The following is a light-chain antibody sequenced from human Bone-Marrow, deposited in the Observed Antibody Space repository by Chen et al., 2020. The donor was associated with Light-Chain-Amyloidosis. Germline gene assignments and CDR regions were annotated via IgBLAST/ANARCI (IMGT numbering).Light chain of an antibody. CDR3: QSADSSGTYEVI. CDR1: DLPTKY. CDR2: RDT. J-gene: IGLJ2*01. Sequence: SYELTPPPSVSVSTGQTARITCSGDDLPTKYAYWYQQKPGQAPVLVIHRDTERPSVISERFAGSSSGTTATLTISGVQAEDEADYHCQSADSSGTYEVIFGGGTKLTVL. V-gene: IGLV3-25*03.